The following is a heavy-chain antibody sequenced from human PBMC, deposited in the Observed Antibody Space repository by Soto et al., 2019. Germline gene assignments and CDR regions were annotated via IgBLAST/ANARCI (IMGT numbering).Heavy chain of an antibody. CDR3: TREQSDDNYCDP. D-gene: IGHD6-19*01. CDR2: IYYRGGT. J-gene: IGHJ5*02. Sequence: SETLWLTCTVSGAALSSVGYFWPRVRHPPGKGLESLGYIYYRGGTNYIPSLKNRVSIPLDKAKSQFSLRLSSVTAADTAVYYCTREQSDDNYCDPWGQGARVTV. CDR1: GAALSSVGYF. V-gene: IGHV4-61*08.